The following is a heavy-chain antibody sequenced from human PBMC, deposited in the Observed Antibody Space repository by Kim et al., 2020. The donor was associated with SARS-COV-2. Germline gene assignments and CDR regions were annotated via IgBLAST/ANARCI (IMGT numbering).Heavy chain of an antibody. J-gene: IGHJ6*02. CDR2: ISAYNGNT. Sequence: ASVKVSCKASGYTFTSYGISWVRQAPGQGLEWMGWISAYNGNTNYAQKLQGRVTMTTDTSTSTAYMELRSLRSDDTAVYYCARDILPYDFWSQGDGYYYYGMDVWGQGTTVTVSS. V-gene: IGHV1-18*01. CDR1: GYTFTSYG. D-gene: IGHD3-3*01. CDR3: ARDILPYDFWSQGDGYYYYGMDV.